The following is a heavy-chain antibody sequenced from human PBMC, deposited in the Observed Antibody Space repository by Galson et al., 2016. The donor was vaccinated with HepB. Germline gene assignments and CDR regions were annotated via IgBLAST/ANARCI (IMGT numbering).Heavy chain of an antibody. CDR2: IYSGGST. CDR3: AREGTNIAVAATAFDY. J-gene: IGHJ4*02. Sequence: SLRLSCAASGFSVSSNDINWVRQAPGKGLEWVSVIYSGGSTYYEDSVKGRFTISRDNSKNALSLQINSLRAEDTAVYYCAREGTNIAVAATAFDYWGQGTLVTVSS. CDR1: GFSVSSND. V-gene: IGHV3-53*01. D-gene: IGHD6-19*01.